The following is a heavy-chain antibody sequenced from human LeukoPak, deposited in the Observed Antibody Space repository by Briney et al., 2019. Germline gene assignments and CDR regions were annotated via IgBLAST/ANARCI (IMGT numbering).Heavy chain of an antibody. CDR3: ASSSGVNAFDI. V-gene: IGHV4-34*01. CDR2: INHSGST. CDR1: GGSFSGYY. Sequence: SETLSLTCAVYGGSFSGYYWSWIRQPPGKGLEWIGEINHSGSTNYNPSLKSRVTISVDTSKNQFSLKLSFVTAADTVVYYCASSSGVNAFDIWGQGTMVTVSS. D-gene: IGHD3-22*01. J-gene: IGHJ3*02.